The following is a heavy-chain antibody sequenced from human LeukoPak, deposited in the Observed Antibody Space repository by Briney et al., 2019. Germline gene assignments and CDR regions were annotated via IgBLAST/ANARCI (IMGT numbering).Heavy chain of an antibody. CDR1: GGSISSCC. CDR2: INNSGSA. V-gene: IGHV4-59*01. D-gene: IGHD5-24*01. CDR3: ARLRRDGYSYFDY. J-gene: IGHJ4*02. Sequence: SETLSLTCTVSGGSISSCCWSWIRQAPGQGLRWIGYINNSGSANYSPSLMRRVTMSVDTSKNQLFLSLTSVTAADTAVYYCARLRRDGYSYFDYWGQGSLVTVSS.